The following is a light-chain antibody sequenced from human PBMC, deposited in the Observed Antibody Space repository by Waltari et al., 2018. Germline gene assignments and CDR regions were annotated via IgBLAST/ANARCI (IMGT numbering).Light chain of an antibody. Sequence: DIQMTQSPSSLSASAGDTVTITCRASQGISTYLNWYQQKPGKTPKRLIYGASSLESGVPSRLHGSVSGTGFTLTISSLQPGDFGTYVCLQYDRHPWTLDQGTKVEIK. CDR1: QGISTY. CDR3: LQYDRHPWT. J-gene: IGKJ1*01. V-gene: IGKV1-17*01. CDR2: GAS.